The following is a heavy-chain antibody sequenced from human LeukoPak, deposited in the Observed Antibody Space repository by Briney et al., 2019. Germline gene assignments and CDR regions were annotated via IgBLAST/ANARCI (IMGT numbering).Heavy chain of an antibody. V-gene: IGHV4-30-2*01. D-gene: IGHD3-3*01. CDR2: IYHSGST. J-gene: IGHJ4*02. CDR1: GVSISSGGYS. Sequence: QPSEILSLTCAASGVSISSGGYSWSWIRQPPGKGLEWIGYIYHSGSTYYNPSLKSRVTISVDRSKNQFSLKLSSVTAADTAVYYCARVFREKDYDFWSGYLVDYWGQGTLVTVSS. CDR3: ARVFREKDYDFWSGYLVDY.